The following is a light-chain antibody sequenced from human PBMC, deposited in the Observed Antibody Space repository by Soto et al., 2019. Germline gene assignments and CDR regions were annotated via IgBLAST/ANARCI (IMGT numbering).Light chain of an antibody. V-gene: IGLV2-23*01. CDR3: CSYAGSRTLFV. CDR1: SNDVGAYDL. Sequence: QSVLTQPASVSGSPGQSITISCTGTSNDVGAYDLVSWYQHHPGKAPKCIIYEDSKRPSGVSNRFSGSRSGNTASLTISGLQAGDEGYYYCCSYAGSRTLFVFGTGTKGTV. J-gene: IGLJ1*01. CDR2: EDS.